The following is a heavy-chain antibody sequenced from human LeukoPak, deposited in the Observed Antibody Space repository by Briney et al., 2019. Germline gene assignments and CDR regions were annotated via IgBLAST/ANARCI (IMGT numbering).Heavy chain of an antibody. V-gene: IGHV3-30*18. J-gene: IGHJ4*02. CDR1: GFTFSSYG. D-gene: IGHD6-19*01. Sequence: EGPLRLSCAASGFTFSSYGMHWVRQAPGKGLEWVAIISYDGSNKYYADSVKGRFTISRDNSKNTLYLQMNSLRAEDTAVYYCAKAVDSSGWFNYFDYWGQGTLVTVSS. CDR3: AKAVDSSGWFNYFDY. CDR2: ISYDGSNK.